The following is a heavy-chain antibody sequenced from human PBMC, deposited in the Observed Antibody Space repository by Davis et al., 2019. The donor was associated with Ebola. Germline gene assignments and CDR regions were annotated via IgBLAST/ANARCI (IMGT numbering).Heavy chain of an antibody. J-gene: IGHJ5*02. V-gene: IGHV1-8*01. D-gene: IGHD3-22*01. Sequence: ASVKVSCKASGYTFSSYDIIWVRQATGHGLEWMGWMNPNSGNTGYARKLQGRVTMTRNTSISTASMELSSLRSEDTAVYYCARVFKPPYYYDRINWFDPWGQGTLVTVSS. CDR1: GYTFSSYD. CDR2: MNPNSGNT. CDR3: ARVFKPPYYYDRINWFDP.